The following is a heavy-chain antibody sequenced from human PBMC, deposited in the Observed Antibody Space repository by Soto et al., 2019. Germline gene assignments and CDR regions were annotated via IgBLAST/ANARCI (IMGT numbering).Heavy chain of an antibody. CDR3: ARGVRVRGDPYYYGMDV. Sequence: SETLSLTCTVSGGSISSGGYYWSWIRQHPGKGLEWIGYIYYSGSTYYNPSLKSRVTISVDTSKNQFSLKLSSVTAADTAVYYCARGVRVRGDPYYYGMDVWGQGTTVTVSS. D-gene: IGHD3-10*01. J-gene: IGHJ6*02. CDR2: IYYSGST. CDR1: GGSISSGGYY. V-gene: IGHV4-31*03.